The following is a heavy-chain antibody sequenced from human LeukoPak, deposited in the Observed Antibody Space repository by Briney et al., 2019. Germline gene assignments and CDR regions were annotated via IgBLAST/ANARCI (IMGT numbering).Heavy chain of an antibody. V-gene: IGHV3-30-3*01. J-gene: IGHJ3*02. Sequence: GGSLRLSCAASGFTFNSYAMYWDRQAPGRGLQWVALISYNGGNEYYADSVQGRFTISRDNSKNTLYLQMNSLRAEDTAVYYCARSIYDSSGHRGLAGAFDIWGQGTTVTVSS. D-gene: IGHD3-22*01. CDR3: ARSIYDSSGHRGLAGAFDI. CDR1: GFTFNSYA. CDR2: ISYNGGNE.